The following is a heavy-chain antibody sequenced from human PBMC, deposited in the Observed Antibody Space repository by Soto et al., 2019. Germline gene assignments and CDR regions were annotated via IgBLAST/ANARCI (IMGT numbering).Heavy chain of an antibody. J-gene: IGHJ4*02. V-gene: IGHV3-43*01. CDR2: ISWDGRST. Sequence: EVQMVESGGVVVQPGGSLRLSCAASGFTFDDYSMHWVSQAPGKGLEWVSLISWDGRSTYYADSVEGRFTISRDNIKNSLNLQMNSLTTEDTAFYYCGKDGAVSDYTHLDYWGQGALVTVSS. CDR1: GFTFDDYS. D-gene: IGHD4-17*01. CDR3: GKDGAVSDYTHLDY.